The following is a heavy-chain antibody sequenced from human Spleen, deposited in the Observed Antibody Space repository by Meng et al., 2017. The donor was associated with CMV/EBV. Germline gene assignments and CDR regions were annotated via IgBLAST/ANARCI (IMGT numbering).Heavy chain of an antibody. Sequence: CHFSGFSLNTSGVGVGWIRQPPGKALEWLALIYWNDDERYSPSLKNRLTITKDTSKNQVVLTMTNMDPVDTATYYCARSLSNWFDPWGQGTLVTVSS. V-gene: IGHV2-5*01. CDR3: ARSLSNWFDP. CDR2: IYWNDDE. CDR1: GFSLNTSGVG. J-gene: IGHJ5*02.